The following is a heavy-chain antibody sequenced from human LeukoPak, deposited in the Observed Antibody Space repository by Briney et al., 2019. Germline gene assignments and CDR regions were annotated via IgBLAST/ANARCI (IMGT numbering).Heavy chain of an antibody. Sequence: KPSETLSLTCTVSGGSISSYYWSWIRQPPGKGLEWIGYIYYSGSTNYNPSLKSRVTISVDTSKNQFSLKLSSVTAVDTAVYYCARVANWVGMLWFDPWGQGTLVTVSS. CDR1: GGSISSYY. CDR3: ARVANWVGMLWFDP. CDR2: IYYSGST. V-gene: IGHV4-59*12. D-gene: IGHD7-27*01. J-gene: IGHJ5*02.